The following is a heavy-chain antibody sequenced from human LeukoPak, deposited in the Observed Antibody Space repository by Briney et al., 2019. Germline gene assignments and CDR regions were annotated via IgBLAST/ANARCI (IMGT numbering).Heavy chain of an antibody. D-gene: IGHD5-24*01. CDR3: ARGRDGYNHRFFDY. CDR2: IYYSGST. CDR1: GGSISSYY. J-gene: IGHJ4*02. V-gene: IGHV4-59*01. Sequence: PSETLSLTWTVSGGSISSYYWSWIRQPPGKGLEWIGYIYYSGSTYYNPSLKSRVTISVDTSTNQFSLKLRSVTAADTAVYYCARGRDGYNHRFFDYWGQGTLVTVSS.